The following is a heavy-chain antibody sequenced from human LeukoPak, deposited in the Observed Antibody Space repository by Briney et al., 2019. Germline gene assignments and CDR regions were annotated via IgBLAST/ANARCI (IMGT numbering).Heavy chain of an antibody. D-gene: IGHD3-3*01. CDR2: TYYRSKWYN. Sequence: SQTLSLTCAISGDSVSSNSAAWNWIRHSPSRGLEWLGRTYYRSKWYNDYAVSVKSRITINPDTSKNQFSLQLNSVTPEDTAVYYCARGPNFNYDFWSGSRSGYDYWGQGTLVTVSS. CDR3: ARGPNFNYDFWSGSRSGYDY. CDR1: GDSVSSNSAA. V-gene: IGHV6-1*01. J-gene: IGHJ4*02.